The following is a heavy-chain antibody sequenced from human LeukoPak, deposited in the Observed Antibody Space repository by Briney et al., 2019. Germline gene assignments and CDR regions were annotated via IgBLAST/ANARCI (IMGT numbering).Heavy chain of an antibody. Sequence: GSPKDSPKTSGYMPTGYYIHSVRGAPGPGVEWMGWINYNSGDTKYAQTFQGRVTMARDTSITTVYMELSRLRSDDTAVYYCARDPGIAAADTFDYWGQGTLVTVSS. CDR1: GYMPTGYY. V-gene: IGHV1-2*02. J-gene: IGHJ4*02. D-gene: IGHD6-13*01. CDR2: INYNSGDT. CDR3: ARDPGIAAADTFDY.